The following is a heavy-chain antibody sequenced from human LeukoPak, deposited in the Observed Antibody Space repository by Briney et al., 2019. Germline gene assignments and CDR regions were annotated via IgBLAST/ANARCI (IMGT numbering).Heavy chain of an antibody. V-gene: IGHV4-39*01. CDR1: GGSISRTSQY. CDR3: VRLGRMGNVVY. D-gene: IGHD3/OR15-3a*01. J-gene: IGHJ4*02. CDR2: MYYSGAT. Sequence: SETLSLTCTVSGGSISRTSQYWGWIRQPPANGLEWIGSMYYSGATYYNPSLKSRVTISLDTSKNQFSLTLTSVTAADTAVYYCVRLGRMGNVVYWGQGTLVPVSS.